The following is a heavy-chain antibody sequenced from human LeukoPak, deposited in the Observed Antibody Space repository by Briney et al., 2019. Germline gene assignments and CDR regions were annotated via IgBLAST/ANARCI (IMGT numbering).Heavy chain of an antibody. J-gene: IGHJ4*02. CDR3: AKDRHFYGAGTYYNLDY. CDR2: ISYDGSTK. CDR1: GVIFSTHG. Sequence: PGRSLRLSCAASGVIFSTHGMHCVRQVPGKGLEWVSLISYDGSTKYYADSVEGRFTISIDNSKSTLYLQLNSLRVEDTAVYYCAKDRHFYGAGTYYNLDYWGQGTLVTVSS. V-gene: IGHV3-30*18. D-gene: IGHD3-10*01.